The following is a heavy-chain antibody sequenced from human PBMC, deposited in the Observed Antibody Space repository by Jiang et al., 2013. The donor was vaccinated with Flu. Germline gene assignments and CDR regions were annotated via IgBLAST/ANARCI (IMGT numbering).Heavy chain of an antibody. J-gene: IGHJ3*02. CDR2: IIPIFATA. D-gene: IGHD4-23*01. CDR3: VRPSGNGGNFGVHDAFDI. V-gene: IGHV1-69*01. CDR1: GDTFSNFV. Sequence: GAEVKKPGSSVKVSCKASGDTFSNFVIRWVRQVPGQGLEWMGHIIPIFATAHYAQKFQGRVTINADASTNTVYMELSSLRSDDAAVYYCVRPSGNGGNFGVHDAFDIWGQGTVVTVSS.